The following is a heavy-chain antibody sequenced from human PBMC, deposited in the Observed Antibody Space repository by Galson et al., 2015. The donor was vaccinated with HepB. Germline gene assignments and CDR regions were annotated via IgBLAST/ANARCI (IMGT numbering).Heavy chain of an antibody. V-gene: IGHV3-48*01. CDR1: GFTFSSYG. CDR2: ISSSSSTI. J-gene: IGHJ4*02. CDR3: AREDRYSYGYSDY. Sequence: SLRLSCAASGFTFSSYGMHWVRQAPGKGLEWVSYISSSSSTIYYADSVKGRFTISRENGKNSLYLQMNSLRAEDTAVYYCAREDRYSYGYSDYWGQGTLVTVSS. D-gene: IGHD5-18*01.